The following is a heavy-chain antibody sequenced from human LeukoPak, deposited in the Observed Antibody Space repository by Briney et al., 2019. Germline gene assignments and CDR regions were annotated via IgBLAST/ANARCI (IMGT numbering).Heavy chain of an antibody. V-gene: IGHV4-34*01. D-gene: IGHD3-22*01. J-gene: IGHJ4*02. CDR2: INHSGST. CDR1: GGSFSGYY. CDR3: ARGGQYYYDSSGSTDFDY. Sequence: PSETLSLTCAVYGGSFSGYYWSWIRQPPGKGLEWIGEINHSGSTNYNPSLKSRVTISVDTSKNQFSPKLSSVTAADTAVYYCARGGQYYYDSSGSTDFDYWGQGTLVTVSS.